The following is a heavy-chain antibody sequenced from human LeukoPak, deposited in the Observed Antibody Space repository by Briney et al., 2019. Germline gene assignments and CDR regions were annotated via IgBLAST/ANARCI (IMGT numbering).Heavy chain of an antibody. CDR3: AGGYCSSTSCRGFFDY. D-gene: IGHD2-2*01. V-gene: IGHV4-39*01. CDR1: GGSISSSSYY. J-gene: IGHJ4*02. Sequence: SETLSLTCTVSGGSISSSSYYWGWIRQPPGKGLEWIGSIYYSGSTYYNPSLKSRVTISVDTSKNQFSLKLSSVTAADTAVYYCAGGYCSSTSCRGFFDYWGQGTLVTVSS. CDR2: IYYSGST.